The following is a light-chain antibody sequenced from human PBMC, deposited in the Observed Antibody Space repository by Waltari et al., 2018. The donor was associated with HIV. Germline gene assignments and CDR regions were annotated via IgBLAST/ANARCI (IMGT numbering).Light chain of an antibody. Sequence: EIVLTQSPVSLSLSPGERATLSCRASQSVSSNLAWYQQKPGQAPSLLLYGASTRATGIPARFSGSGSGTEFTLTIDSLQPDDFTLYYCQQYNKWPRTFGQGTKVEI. CDR2: GAS. J-gene: IGKJ1*01. CDR3: QQYNKWPRT. V-gene: IGKV3-15*01. CDR1: QSVSSN.